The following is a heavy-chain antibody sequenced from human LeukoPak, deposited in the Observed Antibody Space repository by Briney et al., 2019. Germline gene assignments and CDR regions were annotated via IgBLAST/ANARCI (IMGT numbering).Heavy chain of an antibody. CDR2: ISAYNGNT. D-gene: IGHD3-22*01. CDR1: GYTSTSYG. J-gene: IGHJ1*01. V-gene: IGHV1-18*01. CDR3: ATSYYDSSGYHYIAEYFQH. Sequence: ASVKVSCKASGYTSTSYGISWVRQAPGQGLEWMGRISAYNGNTNYAQKLQGRVTMNTHTSTRTAYMKPRSLRSDDTAVYYCATSYYDSSGYHYIAEYFQHWGQGTLVTVSS.